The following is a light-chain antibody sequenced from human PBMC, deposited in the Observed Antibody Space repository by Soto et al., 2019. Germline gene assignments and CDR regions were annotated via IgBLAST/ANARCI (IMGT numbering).Light chain of an antibody. CDR2: GAS. J-gene: IGKJ3*01. CDR3: QQYMNWPPFT. Sequence: EIVMTQSPATLSVSPGERATLSCRASQTVSRNVAWYQQKPGQSPRLLFYGASSRATGIPARFSAGGSGTEFTLTINGLQSEDFAVYCCQQYMNWPPFTFGPGNKLEIQ. CDR1: QTVSRN. V-gene: IGKV3-15*01.